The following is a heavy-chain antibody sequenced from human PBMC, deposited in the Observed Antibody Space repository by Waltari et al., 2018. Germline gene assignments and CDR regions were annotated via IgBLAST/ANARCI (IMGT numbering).Heavy chain of an antibody. J-gene: IGHJ4*02. Sequence: QVQLVESGGGVVQPGRSLRLSCAASGFTFTGYAMHWVRQAPGKGLEWVAVISYDGTKEYYAACVKGRFTISRDNSKNTLYLQMNSLRAEDTALYYCAREDYYFDYWGQGTLVTVSS. V-gene: IGHV3-30-3*01. CDR3: AREDYYFDY. CDR1: GFTFTGYA. CDR2: ISYDGTKE.